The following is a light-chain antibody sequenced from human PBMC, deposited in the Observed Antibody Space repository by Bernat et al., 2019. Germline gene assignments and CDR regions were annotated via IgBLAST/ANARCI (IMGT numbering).Light chain of an antibody. CDR2: SNN. CDR1: SSNIGSNT. J-gene: IGLJ3*02. V-gene: IGLV1-44*01. CDR3: AAWDDSRNGPV. Sequence: QFVLTQPPSASGTPGQRVTISCSGSSSNIGSNTVNWYQQLPGTAPKLLIYSNNQRPSGVPDRCSGSKSGTSASLAISGLQSEDGADYYCAAWDDSRNGPVFGGGTKLTVL.